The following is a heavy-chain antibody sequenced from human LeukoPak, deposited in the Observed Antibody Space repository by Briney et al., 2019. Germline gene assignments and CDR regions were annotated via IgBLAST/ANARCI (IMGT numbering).Heavy chain of an antibody. CDR3: AKDLHGGYSSDY. V-gene: IGHV3-30*02. D-gene: IGHD4-23*01. CDR1: GFTFNNFG. Sequence: GGSLRLSCAASGFTFNNFGMHWVRQAPGKGLEWVSFIGYEGVHKYYADSLKGRFTISKDNSKATLYLQMNSLRPEDTAVYYCAKDLHGGYSSDYWGQGTLVTVFS. CDR2: IGYEGVHK. J-gene: IGHJ4*02.